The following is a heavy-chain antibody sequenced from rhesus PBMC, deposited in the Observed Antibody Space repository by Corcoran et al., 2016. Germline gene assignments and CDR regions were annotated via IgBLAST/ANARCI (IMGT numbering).Heavy chain of an antibody. V-gene: IGHV4-169*02. D-gene: IGHD6-25*01. CDR1: GGSISSSY. Sequence: QLQLQESGPGLVKPSETLSVTCAVSGGSISSSYWSWIRQAPGKGLEWIGYIYGSGSSTNYNPSLNSRVTLSVDTSKTQLSLKLSSVTTADTAVYYCARDVAAAGTGSPYWGQGVLVTVSS. CDR2: IYGSGSST. J-gene: IGHJ4*01. CDR3: ARDVAAAGTGSPY.